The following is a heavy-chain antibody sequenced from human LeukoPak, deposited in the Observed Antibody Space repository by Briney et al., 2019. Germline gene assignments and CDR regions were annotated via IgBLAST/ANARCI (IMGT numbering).Heavy chain of an antibody. Sequence: GGSLRLSCAASGFTFSNYWLSWVLQAPGKGLEWVANIKQDGSEKYYVDSVKGQFTISRDNAKNSLYLQMNSLRAEDTAVYYCARDLKSWVTPFDYWGQGTLVTVSS. CDR2: IKQDGSEK. CDR1: GFTFSNYW. CDR3: ARDLKSWVTPFDY. V-gene: IGHV3-7*03. J-gene: IGHJ4*02. D-gene: IGHD2-21*02.